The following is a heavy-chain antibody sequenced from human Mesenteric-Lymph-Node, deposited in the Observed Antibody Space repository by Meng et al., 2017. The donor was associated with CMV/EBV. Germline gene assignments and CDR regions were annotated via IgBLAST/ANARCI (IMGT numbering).Heavy chain of an antibody. CDR1: GFTFSDYY. D-gene: IGHD3-10*01. Sequence: GESLKISCAASGFTFSDYYMSWIRQAPGKGLEWVSYISSSGSTIYYADSVKGRFTISRDNANNSVYLEMNSLRAEDTAVYYCARGRGFFSFDPWGQGTLVTVSS. CDR3: ARGRGFFSFDP. CDR2: ISSSGSTI. V-gene: IGHV3-11*04. J-gene: IGHJ5*02.